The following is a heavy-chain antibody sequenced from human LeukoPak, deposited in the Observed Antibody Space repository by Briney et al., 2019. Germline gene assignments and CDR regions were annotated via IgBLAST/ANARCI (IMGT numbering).Heavy chain of an antibody. CDR2: TYAGDTDT. CDR3: ARRSDFWSGYYTNYYYYGMDV. Sequence: GEPLKISCKGSGYSFTSYWIGWVRQMPGKGLEWMGITYAGDTDTRYSPSFQGQVTISADKSISTAYLQWSSLKASDTAMYYCARRSDFWSGYYTNYYYYGMDVWGQGTTVTVSS. CDR1: GYSFTSYW. D-gene: IGHD3-3*01. J-gene: IGHJ6*02. V-gene: IGHV5-51*01.